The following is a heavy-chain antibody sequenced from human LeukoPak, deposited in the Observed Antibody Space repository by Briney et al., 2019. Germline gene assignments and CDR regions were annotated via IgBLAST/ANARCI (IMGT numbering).Heavy chain of an antibody. J-gene: IGHJ6*03. Sequence: SETLSLTCAVYGGSFSGYYWSWLRQPPGKGLEWIGQINHSGSTSYNPSLKSRVTISVDTSKNQISLKLSSVTAADTAVYYCARGRGYYYYYMDVWGKGTTVTVSS. CDR2: INHSGST. D-gene: IGHD3-10*01. V-gene: IGHV4-34*01. CDR1: GGSFSGYY. CDR3: ARGRGYYYYYMDV.